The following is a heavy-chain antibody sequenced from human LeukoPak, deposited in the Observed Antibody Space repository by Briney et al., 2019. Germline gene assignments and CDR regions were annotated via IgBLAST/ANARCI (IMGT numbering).Heavy chain of an antibody. D-gene: IGHD3-22*01. CDR3: ARNGGGGYIDY. CDR2: IYYSGST. Sequence: SETLSLTCTVSGGSIRSSSYDWGWIRQPPGKGLEWIGSIYYSGSTYYNPFLKSRVTIFADTSKNQFSLKLSSVTAADTAVYFCARNGGGGYIDYWGQGTLVTVSS. V-gene: IGHV4-39*01. CDR1: GGSIRSSSYD. J-gene: IGHJ4*02.